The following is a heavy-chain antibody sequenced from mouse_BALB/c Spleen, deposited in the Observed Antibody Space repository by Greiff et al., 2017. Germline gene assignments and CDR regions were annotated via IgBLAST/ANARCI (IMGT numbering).Heavy chain of an antibody. CDR1: GYTFTSYY. V-gene: IGHV1S81*02. J-gene: IGHJ4*01. Sequence: VKLQESGAELVKPGASVKLSCKASGYTFTSYYMYWVKQRPGQGLEWIGGINPSNGGTNFNEKFKSKATLTVDKSSSTAYMQLSSLTSEDSAVYYCTRSNWDGAMDYWGQGTSVTVSS. CDR2: INPSNGGT. D-gene: IGHD4-1*01. CDR3: TRSNWDGAMDY.